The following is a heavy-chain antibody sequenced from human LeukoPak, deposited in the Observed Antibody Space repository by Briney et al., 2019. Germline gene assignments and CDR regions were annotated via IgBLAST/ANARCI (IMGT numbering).Heavy chain of an antibody. CDR2: ISGGAGHT. CDR1: GFTFRNYA. CDR3: AKDRGGIVVGPTAGFDY. V-gene: IGHV3-23*01. J-gene: IGHJ4*02. D-gene: IGHD2-21*01. Sequence: GGSLRLSCTASGFTFRNYAMSWVRQAPGKGLEWVSAISGGAGHTYDADSVKGRFTISRDNSKITLLLQMNNVRGDDTAVYYCAKDRGGIVVGPTAGFDYWGQGILVTVSS.